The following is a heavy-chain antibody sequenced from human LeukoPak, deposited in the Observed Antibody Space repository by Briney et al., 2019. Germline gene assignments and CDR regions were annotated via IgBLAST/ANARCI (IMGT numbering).Heavy chain of an antibody. J-gene: IGHJ2*01. V-gene: IGHV4-39*01. D-gene: IGHD3-22*01. CDR2: IYYSGST. Sequence: RASETLSLTCTVSGGSISSSSSYWVWIRQPPGMGLEWFGSIYYSGSTYSNPSLKSRVTISVDTSKNQFSLKVSSVAAADTAVYYCARYESSAYGIDVWGRGTLVTVSS. CDR3: ARYESSAYGIDV. CDR1: GGSISSSSSY.